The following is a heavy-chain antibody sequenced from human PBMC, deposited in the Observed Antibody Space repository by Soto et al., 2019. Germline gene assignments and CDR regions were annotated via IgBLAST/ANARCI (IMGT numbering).Heavy chain of an antibody. CDR1: GGSISSYY. CDR2: IYYSGST. J-gene: IGHJ3*02. D-gene: IGHD2-2*01. CDR3: ARDLCSSTSCSSMGAFDI. Sequence: PSETLSLTCSVSGGSISSYYWSWIRQPPGEGLEWIGYIYYSGSTYYNPSLKSRVTISVDTSKNQFSLKLSSVTAADTAVYYCARDLCSSTSCSSMGAFDIWGQGTMVTVSS. V-gene: IGHV4-59*12.